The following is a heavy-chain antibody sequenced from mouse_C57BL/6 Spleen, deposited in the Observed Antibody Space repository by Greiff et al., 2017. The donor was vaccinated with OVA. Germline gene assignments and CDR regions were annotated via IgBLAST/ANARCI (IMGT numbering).Heavy chain of an antibody. V-gene: IGHV1-50*01. CDR1: GYTFTSYW. CDR2: IDPSDSYT. J-gene: IGHJ4*01. D-gene: IGHD1-1*01. CDR3: ARGGSKVATDAMDY. Sequence: VQLQQPGAELVKPGASVKLSCKASGYTFTSYWMQWVKQRPGQGLEWIGEIDPSDSYTNYNQKFKGKATLTVDTSSSTAYMQLSSLTSEDSAVYYCARGGSKVATDAMDYWGQGTSVTVSS.